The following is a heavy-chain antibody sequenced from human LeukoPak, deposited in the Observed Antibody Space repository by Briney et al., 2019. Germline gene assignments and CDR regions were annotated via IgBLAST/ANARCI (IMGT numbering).Heavy chain of an antibody. Sequence: SETLSLTCTVSGGSISSGPYYWGWIRQPPGKGLEWIGNIYYGENTYYNPSLKSRVTISIDTSKNQFSLRLTSVTAADTAVYYCARQTGSGLFILPGGQGTLVTVSS. CDR3: ARQTGSGLFILP. CDR2: IYYGENT. J-gene: IGHJ4*02. CDR1: GGSISSGPYY. D-gene: IGHD3/OR15-3a*01. V-gene: IGHV4-39*01.